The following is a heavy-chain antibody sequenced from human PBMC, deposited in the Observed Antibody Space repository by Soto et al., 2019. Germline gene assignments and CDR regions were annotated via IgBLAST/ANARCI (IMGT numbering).Heavy chain of an antibody. CDR1: GYSFTSYW. V-gene: IGHV5-10-1*01. D-gene: IGHD3-3*01. J-gene: IGHJ6*02. CDR2: IDPSDSYT. Sequence: GESLKISCQGSGYSFTSYWISWVRQMPGKGLEWMGRIDPSDSYTNYSPSFQGHVTISADKSISTAYLQWSSLKASDTAMYYCARLITIFGVVIGMDVWGQGTTVTVSS. CDR3: ARLITIFGVVIGMDV.